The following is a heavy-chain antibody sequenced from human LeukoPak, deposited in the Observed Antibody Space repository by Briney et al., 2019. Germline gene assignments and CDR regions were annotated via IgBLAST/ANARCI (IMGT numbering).Heavy chain of an antibody. D-gene: IGHD2-2*02. CDR3: ASGVIVVPAAILSDAFDI. Sequence: ASVKVSCKASGYTFTGYYMHWVRQAPGQGLEWVGWINPNSGGTNYAQKFQGRVTMTRDTSISTAYMELSRLRSDDTAVYYCASGVIVVPAAILSDAFDIWGQGTMVTVSS. CDR1: GYTFTGYY. CDR2: INPNSGGT. V-gene: IGHV1-2*02. J-gene: IGHJ3*02.